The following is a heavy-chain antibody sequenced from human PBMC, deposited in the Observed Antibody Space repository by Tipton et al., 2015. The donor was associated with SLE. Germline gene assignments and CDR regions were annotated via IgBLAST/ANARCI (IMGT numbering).Heavy chain of an antibody. D-gene: IGHD3-3*01. V-gene: IGHV1-69*05. J-gene: IGHJ4*02. Sequence: QSGAEVKKPGSSVKVSCKASGGTFSTYAISWVRQAPGQGLEWMGRIIPIFGTPNYAQKFQGRVTMTTDTSTSTAYMEMRSLRADDTAVYYCASIGFLEWLLDYWGQGTLVTVSS. CDR2: IIPIFGTP. CDR1: GGTFSTYA. CDR3: ASIGFLEWLLDY.